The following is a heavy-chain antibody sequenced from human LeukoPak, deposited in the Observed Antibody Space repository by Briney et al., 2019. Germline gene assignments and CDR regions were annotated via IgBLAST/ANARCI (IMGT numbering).Heavy chain of an antibody. CDR3: ARVRDCSGGSCYYFDY. J-gene: IGHJ4*02. CDR1: GVSITSNY. V-gene: IGHV4-59*08. CDR2: THHSGAT. Sequence: PSETLSLTCSVSGVSITSNYWSWIRQPPGKGLEWLGYTHHSGATSYNPSLKSRSTMSLDTSNNQFSLKLSSVTAADTAVYYCARVRDCSGGSCYYFDYWGQGTLVTVSS. D-gene: IGHD2-15*01.